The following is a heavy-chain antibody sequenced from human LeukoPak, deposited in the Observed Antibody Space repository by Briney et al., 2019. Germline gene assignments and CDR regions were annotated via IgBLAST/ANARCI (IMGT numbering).Heavy chain of an antibody. CDR1: GFTFSSYS. CDR2: IGSTSSPI. Sequence: PGGSLRLSCAASGFTFSSYSMHWVRQAPGKGLEWVSYIGSTSSPIFYADSVKGRFTISRDNAKNSLYLHMNSLRDEDTAVYYCARETFDMATVGCGFDYWGQGTLVTVSS. D-gene: IGHD5-24*01. J-gene: IGHJ4*02. V-gene: IGHV3-48*02. CDR3: ARETFDMATVGCGFDY.